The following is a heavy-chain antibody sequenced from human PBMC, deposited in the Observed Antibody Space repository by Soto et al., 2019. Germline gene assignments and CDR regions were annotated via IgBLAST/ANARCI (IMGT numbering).Heavy chain of an antibody. D-gene: IGHD4-4*01. J-gene: IGHJ5*02. CDR3: ARDGTVTTSGFNWFDP. CDR2: FNPKTGGT. Sequence: ASVKVSCKASGYTFTALYMHWVRQAPGQGLEWMGWFNPKTGGTYYAQKFQGRVTMTSDTSISTAYMELTSLTSDDTALYYCARDGTVTTSGFNWFDPWGKGTLVTVSS. V-gene: IGHV1-2*02. CDR1: GYTFTALY.